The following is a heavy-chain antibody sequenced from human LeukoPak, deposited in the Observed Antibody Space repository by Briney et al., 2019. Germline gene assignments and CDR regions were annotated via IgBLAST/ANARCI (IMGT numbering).Heavy chain of an antibody. Sequence: ASVKVSCKASGYTFTSYGISWVRQAPGQGLEWMGRIIPILGIANYAQKFQGRVTITADKSTSTAYMELSSLRSEDTAVYYCARDVVPAAIEGNWFDPWGQGTLVTVSS. CDR1: GYTFTSYG. D-gene: IGHD2-2*01. V-gene: IGHV1-69*04. J-gene: IGHJ5*02. CDR3: ARDVVPAAIEGNWFDP. CDR2: IIPILGIA.